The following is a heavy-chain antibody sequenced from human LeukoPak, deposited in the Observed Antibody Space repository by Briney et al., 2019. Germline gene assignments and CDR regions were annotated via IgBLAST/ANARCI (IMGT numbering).Heavy chain of an antibody. V-gene: IGHV1-69*01. CDR3: ARAHRGGSGWPLDY. CDR1: GGTFSSYA. CDR2: IIPIFGTA. J-gene: IGHJ4*02. D-gene: IGHD6-19*01. Sequence: SVKVSCTASGGTFSSYAISWVRQAPGQGLEWMGGIIPIFGTANYAQKFQGRVTITADESTSTAYMELSSLRSEDTAVYYCARAHRGGSGWPLDYWGQGTLVTVSS.